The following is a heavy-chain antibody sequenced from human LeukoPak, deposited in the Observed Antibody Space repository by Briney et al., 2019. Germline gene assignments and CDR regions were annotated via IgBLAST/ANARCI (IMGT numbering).Heavy chain of an antibody. D-gene: IGHD5-12*01. Sequence: SETLSLTCTVSGGSISSSSYYWGWIRQPPGKGLEWIGSIFYSGSTYYNPSLKSRVTISVDTSNNQFSLKLSSVTAADTAVYYCARDLIVAARWGFAPVDVFDIWGQGTLVTVSS. CDR2: IFYSGST. CDR1: GGSISSSSYY. J-gene: IGHJ3*02. V-gene: IGHV4-39*07. CDR3: ARDLIVAARWGFAPVDVFDI.